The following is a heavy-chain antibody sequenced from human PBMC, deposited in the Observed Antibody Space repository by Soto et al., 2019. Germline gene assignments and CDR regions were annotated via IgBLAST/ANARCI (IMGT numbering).Heavy chain of an antibody. CDR3: APLTVSLSGPYGIHV. Sequence: SETLSLTCSVSGYSVSSSDYYWAWIRQPPGKWLEWIGSMFYSGLTYYNPSLKSRVTLSVDTSKNHFSVRLNSVTAADTAVYYCAPLTVSLSGPYGIHVWGQGTTVTVS. CDR2: MFYSGLT. CDR1: GYSVSSSDYY. J-gene: IGHJ6*02. D-gene: IGHD2-15*01. V-gene: IGHV4-39*01.